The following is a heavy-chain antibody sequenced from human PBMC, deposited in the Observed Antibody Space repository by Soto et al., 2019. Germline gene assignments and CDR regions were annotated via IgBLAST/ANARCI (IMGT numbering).Heavy chain of an antibody. J-gene: IGHJ6*03. D-gene: IGHD4-17*01. CDR1: GGSFSGYY. Sequence: SETLSLTCAVYGGSFSGYYWSWIRQPPGKGLEWIGEINHSGSTNYNPSLKSRVTISVDTSKNQFSLKLSSVTAADTAVYYCERLFTTVTTQKPHGDYYYMDVWGKGTTVTVSS. CDR3: ERLFTTVTTQKPHGDYYYMDV. CDR2: INHSGST. V-gene: IGHV4-34*01.